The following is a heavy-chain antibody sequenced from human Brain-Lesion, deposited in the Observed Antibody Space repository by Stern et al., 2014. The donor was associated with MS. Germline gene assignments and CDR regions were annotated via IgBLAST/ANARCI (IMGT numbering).Heavy chain of an antibody. Sequence: EVQLVESGGGLIQPGGSLRLSCAASGFSVSTNFMSWVRQAPGKGLERVSLMYSRGCTNYADSVKGRFTISRYSSKNTLYLQMSDLRAEDTAVYYCARKTDTAVGGDYWGPGTLVTVSS. CDR1: GFSVSTNF. CDR3: ARKTDTAVGGDY. D-gene: IGHD5-18*01. V-gene: IGHV3-53*01. CDR2: MYSRGCT. J-gene: IGHJ4*02.